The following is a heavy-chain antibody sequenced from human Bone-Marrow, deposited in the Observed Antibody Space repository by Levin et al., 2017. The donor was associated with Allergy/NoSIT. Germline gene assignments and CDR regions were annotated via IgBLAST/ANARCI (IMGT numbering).Heavy chain of an antibody. J-gene: IGHJ2*01. V-gene: IGHV3-21*01. D-gene: IGHD6-19*01. CDR3: ARDCSGKYSSGSSGWYFDL. Sequence: PGGSLRLSCAASGFTFSSYSMNWVRQAPGKGLEWVSSISSSSSYIYYADSVKGRFTISRDNAKNSLYLQMNSLRAEDTAVYYCARDCSGKYSSGSSGWYFDLWGRGTLVTVSS. CDR2: ISSSSSYI. CDR1: GFTFSSYS.